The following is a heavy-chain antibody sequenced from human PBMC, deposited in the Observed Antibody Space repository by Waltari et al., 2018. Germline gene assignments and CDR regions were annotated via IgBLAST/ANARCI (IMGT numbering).Heavy chain of an antibody. D-gene: IGHD2-2*03. Sequence: QVQLQESGPGLVKPSETLSLTCDVSGYSINSGYYWGWIRQSPGKGLEWIATIYHAGDTFYKPSLKRRVTISMDTSKNQFSLKLNSVTAADTAVYFCSRQVLGYCTSAACRRLESWGQGTLVTVSS. V-gene: IGHV4-38-2*01. CDR2: IYHAGDT. J-gene: IGHJ4*02. CDR1: GYSINSGYY. CDR3: SRQVLGYCTSAACRRLES.